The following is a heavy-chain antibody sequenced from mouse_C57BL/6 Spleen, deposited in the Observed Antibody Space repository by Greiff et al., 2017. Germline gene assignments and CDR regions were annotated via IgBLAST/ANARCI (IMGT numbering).Heavy chain of an antibody. CDR2: IYPGDGDT. Sequence: SGAELVKPGASVKISCKASGYAFSSYWMNWVKQRPGKGLEWIGQIYPGDGDTNYNGKFKGKATLTADKSSSTAYMQLSSLTSEDSAVYFCTRGVSYAMDYWGQGTSVTVSS. J-gene: IGHJ4*01. CDR3: TRGVSYAMDY. CDR1: GYAFSSYW. D-gene: IGHD6-2*01. V-gene: IGHV1-80*01.